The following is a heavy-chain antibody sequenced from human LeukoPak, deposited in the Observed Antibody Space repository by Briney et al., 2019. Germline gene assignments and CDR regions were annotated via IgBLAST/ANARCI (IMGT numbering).Heavy chain of an antibody. CDR2: ISYSGST. J-gene: IGHJ4*02. CDR3: ARVSFYGTRLGGVDY. D-gene: IGHD1-14*01. CDR1: GGSISSYY. Sequence: PSETLSLTCTVSGGSISSYYWSWIRQPPGKGLEWIGYISYSGSTNYNPSLRSRVTISVDTSKKQFSLKPSSVTAAGTAVYYCARVSFYGTRLGGVDYWGQGTLVTVSS. V-gene: IGHV4-59*01.